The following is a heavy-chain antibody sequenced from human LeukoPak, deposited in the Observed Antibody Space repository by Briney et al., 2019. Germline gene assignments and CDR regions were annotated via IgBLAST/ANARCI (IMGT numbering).Heavy chain of an antibody. Sequence: GGSLRLSCAASGFTFSSYNMNWVRQAPGKGLEWVSSISTSSSYIYYADSVKGRFTISRDNAKKSLYLQMNRLRAGHTAVYYCARDGGDYYDSSGYPFHHWGQGTLVTVSS. CDR3: ARDGGDYYDSSGYPFHH. D-gene: IGHD3-22*01. CDR2: ISTSSSYI. V-gene: IGHV3-21*01. CDR1: GFTFSSYN. J-gene: IGHJ1*01.